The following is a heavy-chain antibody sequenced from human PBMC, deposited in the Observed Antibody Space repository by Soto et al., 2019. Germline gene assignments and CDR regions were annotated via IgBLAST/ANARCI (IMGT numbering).Heavy chain of an antibody. J-gene: IGHJ6*02. Sequence: SETLSLTCAVYGGSFSGYYCSWIRQPPGKGLEWIGELYDSGSINYNASLKSRVSISVDTSKNQFSLKLSSVTAADTAVYYCARDQAVTTLYYYYGMDVWGQGTTVTVSS. CDR3: ARDQAVTTLYYYYGMDV. CDR1: GGSFSGYY. V-gene: IGHV4-34*01. CDR2: LYDSGSI. D-gene: IGHD4-17*01.